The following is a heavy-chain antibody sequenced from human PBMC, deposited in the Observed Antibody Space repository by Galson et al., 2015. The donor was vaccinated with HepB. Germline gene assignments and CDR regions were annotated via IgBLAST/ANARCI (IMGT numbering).Heavy chain of an antibody. J-gene: IGHJ4*02. Sequence: SLRLSCAASGFTFSSAWMAWVRQAPGKGLEWVGLIKSKSDGGTPDYTAPAKDRFTISRDDSKKTLYLQMNSLKTEDTAVYYCTTAGLGRWGQGTLVTVSS. V-gene: IGHV3-15*01. CDR3: TTAGLGR. CDR1: GFTFSSAW. D-gene: IGHD3-10*01. CDR2: IKSKSDGGTP.